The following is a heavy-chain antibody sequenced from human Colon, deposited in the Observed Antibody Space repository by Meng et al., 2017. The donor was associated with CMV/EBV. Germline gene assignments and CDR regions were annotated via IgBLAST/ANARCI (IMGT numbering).Heavy chain of an antibody. D-gene: IGHD4-11*01. CDR3: ARDAFYSNYGDWYYYYYGMDV. CDR1: GFTFSSYS. CDR2: ISSSSSYI. Sequence: GESLKISCAASGFTFSSYSMNWVRQAPGKGLEWVSSISSSSSYIYYADSVKGRFTISRDNAKNSLYLHMNSLKAEDTAVYYCARDAFYSNYGDWYYYYYGMDVWGQGTTVTVSS. V-gene: IGHV3-21*01. J-gene: IGHJ6*02.